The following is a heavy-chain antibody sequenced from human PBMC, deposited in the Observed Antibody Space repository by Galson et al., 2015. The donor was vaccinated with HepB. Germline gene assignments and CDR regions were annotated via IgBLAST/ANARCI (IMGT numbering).Heavy chain of an antibody. CDR3: VIGGFWSGYLGLDYYYFYYMDV. D-gene: IGHD3-3*01. V-gene: IGHV3-20*04. Sequence: SLRLSCAASGFIFDDYGMSWVRQSPGKGLEWVSGINKNGGFTAYADSVKGRFTISRDNAKNSLYLQMNSLRADDTALYYCVIGGFWSGYLGLDYYYFYYMDVWGKGTAVTVSS. CDR1: GFIFDDYG. CDR2: INKNGGFT. J-gene: IGHJ6*03.